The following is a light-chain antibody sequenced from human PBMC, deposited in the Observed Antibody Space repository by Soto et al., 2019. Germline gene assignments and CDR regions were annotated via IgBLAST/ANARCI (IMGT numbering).Light chain of an antibody. Sequence: EIVLTQSPGTLSLSPWERATLSCRASQSVSSSYLAWYQQKPGQAPNLLIYDASNRATGIPDRFSGSGSGTDFTLTISRLEPEDFAVYYCQQYGSSGTFGQGTKVDIK. CDR3: QQYGSSGT. V-gene: IGKV3-20*01. CDR1: QSVSSSY. J-gene: IGKJ1*01. CDR2: DAS.